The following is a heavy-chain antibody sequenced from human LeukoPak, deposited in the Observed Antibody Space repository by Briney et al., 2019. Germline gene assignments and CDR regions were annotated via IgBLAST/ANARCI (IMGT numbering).Heavy chain of an antibody. D-gene: IGHD1-26*01. CDR2: IYYSGST. CDR3: ARLVGATEGYFDY. Sequence: SETLSLTCTVSGGSISSSSYYWGWIRQPPGKGLEWIGSIYYSGSTYYNPSLKSRVTISVDTSKNQFSLKLSSVTAADTAVYYCARLVGATEGYFDYWGQGTLVTVSS. J-gene: IGHJ4*02. CDR1: GGSISSSSYY. V-gene: IGHV4-39*01.